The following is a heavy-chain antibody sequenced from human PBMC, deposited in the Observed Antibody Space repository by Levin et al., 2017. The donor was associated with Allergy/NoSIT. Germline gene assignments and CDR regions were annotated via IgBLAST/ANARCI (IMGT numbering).Heavy chain of an antibody. CDR2: ISSSSSAI. V-gene: IGHV3-48*02. J-gene: IGHJ6*02. CDR3: ASTVLSLGWTYHGMDV. D-gene: IGHD3-16*01. CDR1: GFIFRDYS. Sequence: GGSLRLSCAVSGFIFRDYSMNWVRQSPGKGLEWVAYISSSSSAIYYADSVKGRFTISRDNAKNSLSLQMNGLRDEDTAVYYCASTVLSLGWTYHGMDVWGPGTTVSVSS.